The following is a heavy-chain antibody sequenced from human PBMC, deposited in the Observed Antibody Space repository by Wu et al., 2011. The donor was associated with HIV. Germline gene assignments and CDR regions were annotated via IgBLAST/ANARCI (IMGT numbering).Heavy chain of an antibody. CDR1: GGTFSSYA. Sequence: QVQLVQSGAEVKKPGSSVKVSCKASGGTFSSYAISWVRQAPGQGLEWMGGIIPIFGTAHYTQKFQGRVTITTDESTSTAYMELSSLRSEDTAVYYCAIRDYYGSGSYYKYFDYWGQGTWSPSP. D-gene: IGHD3-10*01. CDR3: AIRDYYGSGSYYKYFDY. V-gene: IGHV1-69*01. J-gene: IGHJ4*02. CDR2: IIPIFGTA.